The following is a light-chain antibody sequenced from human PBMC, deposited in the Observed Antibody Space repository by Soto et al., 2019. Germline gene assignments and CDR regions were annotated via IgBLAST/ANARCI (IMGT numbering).Light chain of an antibody. Sequence: DIQMTQSPSTLSASVGDRVTITCRASQSISSGLAWYQQKTGKAPKLLIYKASSLESGVPSRFSGSGSGTEFTLTISSLQPDDFATYYCQQYNRYWTFGQGTQVEIK. V-gene: IGKV1-5*03. J-gene: IGKJ1*01. CDR2: KAS. CDR3: QQYNRYWT. CDR1: QSISSG.